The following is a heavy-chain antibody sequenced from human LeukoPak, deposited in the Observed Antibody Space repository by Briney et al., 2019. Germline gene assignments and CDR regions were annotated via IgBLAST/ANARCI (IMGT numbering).Heavy chain of an antibody. CDR2: ISYDGSNK. D-gene: IGHD3-22*01. Sequence: PGGSLRLSCAASGFTFSSHWMHWVRQAPGKGLEWVAVISYDGSNKYYADSVKGRFTISRDNSKNTLYLQMNSLRAEDTAVYYCARGSPYYYDSPDAFDIWGQGTMVTVSS. J-gene: IGHJ3*02. CDR3: ARGSPYYYDSPDAFDI. CDR1: GFTFSSHW. V-gene: IGHV3-30*03.